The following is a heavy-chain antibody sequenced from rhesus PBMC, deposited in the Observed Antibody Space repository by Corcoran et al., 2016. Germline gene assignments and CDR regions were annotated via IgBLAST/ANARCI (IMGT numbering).Heavy chain of an antibody. CDR1: GGSISGYYY. Sequence: QVQLQESGPGLVKPSETLSLTCAVSGGSISGYYYWSWIRQPPGKGREWIGSIYGSGGSNYLNPSLQSRVTLSVGTSKNQFSLKLSSLTAADTAVYYCASVPDSGSYYYFDYWGQGVLVTVSS. CDR3: ASVPDSGSYYYFDY. D-gene: IGHD3-16*01. J-gene: IGHJ4*01. V-gene: IGHV4S14*01. CDR2: IYGSGGSN.